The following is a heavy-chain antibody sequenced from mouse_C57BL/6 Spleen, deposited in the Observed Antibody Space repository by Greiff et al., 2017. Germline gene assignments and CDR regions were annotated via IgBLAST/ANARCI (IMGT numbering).Heavy chain of an antibody. CDR3: ARWGDYDYDYCFAY. CDR1: GYTFTSYW. Sequence: QVQLQQPGAELVMPGASVKLSCKASGYTFTSYWMHWVKQRPGQGLEWIGEIDPSDSYTNYNQKFKGKSTLTVDKSSSTAYMQLSSLTSEDSAVYTCARWGDYDYDYCFAYWSQGTTLTVSS. J-gene: IGHJ2*01. D-gene: IGHD2-4*01. CDR2: IDPSDSYT. V-gene: IGHV1-69*01.